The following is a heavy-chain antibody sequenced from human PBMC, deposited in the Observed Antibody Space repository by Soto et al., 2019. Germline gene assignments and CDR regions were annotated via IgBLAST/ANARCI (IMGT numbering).Heavy chain of an antibody. CDR3: ARGRGSSSWYDYYYMDV. J-gene: IGHJ6*03. CDR2: IYYSGST. V-gene: IGHV4-59*01. Sequence: SETLSLTCTVSGGSISSYYWSWIRQPPGKGLEWIGYIYYSGSTNYNPSLKSRVTISVDTSKNQFSLKLSSVTAADTAVYYCARGRGSSSWYDYYYMDVWGKGTTVTVSS. CDR1: GGSISSYY. D-gene: IGHD6-13*01.